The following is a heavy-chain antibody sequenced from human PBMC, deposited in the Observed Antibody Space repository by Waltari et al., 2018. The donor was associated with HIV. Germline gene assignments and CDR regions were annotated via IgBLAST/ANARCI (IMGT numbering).Heavy chain of an antibody. D-gene: IGHD2-2*01. CDR2: IWYDGSNK. J-gene: IGHJ5*02. Sequence: QVQLVESGGGVVQPGRSLRLSCAASGFTFSSYGMHWVRQAPGKGLEWVAVIWYDGSNKYYADSVKGRFTISRDNSKNTLYLQMNSLRAEDTAVYYCARDLYCSSTSCLENWFDPWGQGTLVTVSS. V-gene: IGHV3-33*01. CDR3: ARDLYCSSTSCLENWFDP. CDR1: GFTFSSYG.